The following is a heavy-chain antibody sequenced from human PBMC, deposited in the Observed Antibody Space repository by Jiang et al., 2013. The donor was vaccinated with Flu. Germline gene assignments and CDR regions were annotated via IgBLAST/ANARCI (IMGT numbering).Heavy chain of an antibody. CDR3: ASGYSSALDY. CDR1: GGSISSYY. Sequence: GPGLVKPSETLSLTCTVSGGSISSYYWSWIRQPPGKGLEWIGYIYYSGSTNYNPSLKSRVTISVDTSKNQFSLKLSSVTAADTAVYYCASGYSSALDYWGQGTLVTVSS. V-gene: IGHV4-59*01. D-gene: IGHD6-19*01. J-gene: IGHJ4*02. CDR2: IYYSGST.